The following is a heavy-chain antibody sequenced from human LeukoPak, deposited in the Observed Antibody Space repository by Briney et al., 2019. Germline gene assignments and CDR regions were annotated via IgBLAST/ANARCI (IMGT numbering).Heavy chain of an antibody. CDR2: IYYSGST. Sequence: SETLSLTCTVSGGSISSYYWSWIRQPPGKGLEWIGYIYYSGSTNYNPSLKSRVTISVDTSKNQFSLKLSSVTAADTAVYYCARRRRGYSYAFDIWGQGTMVTVSS. J-gene: IGHJ3*02. CDR1: GGSISSYY. CDR3: ARRRRGYSYAFDI. V-gene: IGHV4-59*08. D-gene: IGHD5-18*01.